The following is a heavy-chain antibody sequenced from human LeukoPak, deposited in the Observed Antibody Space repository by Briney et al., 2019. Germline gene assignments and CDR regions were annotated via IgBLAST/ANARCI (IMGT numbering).Heavy chain of an antibody. CDR1: GGTFRSYG. V-gene: IGHV1-69*13. CDR2: FIPILGTA. Sequence: ASVKLSCKASGGTFRSYGLNWVRQAPGQGLEWMGGFIPILGTAKYAQKLQGRVTITADESTSTGYMELSSLRYEDTAVYYCARGLYCSSSTSCYDYGMDVWGQGTTVTVSS. CDR3: ARGLYCSSSTSCYDYGMDV. D-gene: IGHD2-2*01. J-gene: IGHJ6*02.